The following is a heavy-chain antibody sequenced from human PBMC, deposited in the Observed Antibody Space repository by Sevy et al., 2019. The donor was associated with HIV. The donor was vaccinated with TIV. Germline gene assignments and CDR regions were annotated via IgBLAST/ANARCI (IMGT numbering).Heavy chain of an antibody. J-gene: IGHJ5*02. V-gene: IGHV1-69*13. CDR3: ARDVAAVGTGPQRRNNWFDP. Sequence: ASVKVSCKASGGTFSSYAISWVRQAPGQGLEWKGGIIPIFGTANYAQKFQGRVTITADESTSTAYMELSSLRSEDTAVYYCARDVAAVGTGPQRRNNWFDPWGQGTLVTVSS. D-gene: IGHD6-13*01. CDR2: IIPIFGTA. CDR1: GGTFSSYA.